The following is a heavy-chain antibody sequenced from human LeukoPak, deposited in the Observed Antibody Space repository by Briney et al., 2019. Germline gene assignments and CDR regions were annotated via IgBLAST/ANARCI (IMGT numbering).Heavy chain of an antibody. V-gene: IGHV3-21*01. CDR2: ISSSSSYI. CDR1: GFTFSSCS. J-gene: IGHJ4*02. D-gene: IGHD3-10*01. Sequence: GGSLRLSCAASGFTFSSCSMNWVRQAPGKGLEWVSSISSSSSYIYYADSVKGRFTISRDNAKNSLYLQMNSLRAEDTAVYYCARVGMVRAFDYWGQGTLVTVSS. CDR3: ARVGMVRAFDY.